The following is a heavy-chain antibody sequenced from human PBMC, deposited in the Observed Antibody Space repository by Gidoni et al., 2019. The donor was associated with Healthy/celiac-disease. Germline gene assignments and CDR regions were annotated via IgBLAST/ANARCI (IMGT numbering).Heavy chain of an antibody. CDR1: GGSISSSSYY. CDR2: IYYSGST. D-gene: IGHD3-10*01. J-gene: IGHJ6*02. Sequence: QLQLQESGPGLVKPSETLSLPCTVSGGSISSSSYYWGWIRQPPGKGLEWIGSIYYSGSTYYNPSLKSRVTISVDTSKNQFSLKLSSVTAADTAVYYCASRITMVRGVIIRYGMDVWGQGTTVTVSS. CDR3: ASRITMVRGVIIRYGMDV. V-gene: IGHV4-39*01.